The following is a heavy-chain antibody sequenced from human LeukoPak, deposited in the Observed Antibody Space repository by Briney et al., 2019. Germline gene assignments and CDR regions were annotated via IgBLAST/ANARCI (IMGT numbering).Heavy chain of an antibody. V-gene: IGHV3-30*18. CDR1: GFTFSSYG. D-gene: IGHD6-13*01. CDR3: AKDGEYSSSWFGLGY. Sequence: GGSLRLSCAASGFTFSSYGMHWVRQAPGKGLEWVAVISYDGSDKYCADSVKGRFTISRDNSKNTLYLQMNSLRAEDTAVYYCAKDGEYSSSWFGLGYWGQGTLVAVSS. J-gene: IGHJ4*02. CDR2: ISYDGSDK.